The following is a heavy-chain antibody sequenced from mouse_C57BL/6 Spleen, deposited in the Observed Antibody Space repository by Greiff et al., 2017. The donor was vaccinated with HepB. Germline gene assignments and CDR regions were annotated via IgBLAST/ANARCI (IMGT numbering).Heavy chain of an antibody. J-gene: IGHJ3*01. V-gene: IGHV14-4*01. Sequence: EVQLKESGAELVRPGASVKLSCTASGFNIKDDYMHWVKQRPEQGLEWIGWIDPENGDTEYASKFQGKATITADTSSNTAYLQLSSLTSEDTAVYYCTTSFSNYLFAYWGQGTLVTVSA. CDR3: TTSFSNYLFAY. D-gene: IGHD2-5*01. CDR2: IDPENGDT. CDR1: GFNIKDDY.